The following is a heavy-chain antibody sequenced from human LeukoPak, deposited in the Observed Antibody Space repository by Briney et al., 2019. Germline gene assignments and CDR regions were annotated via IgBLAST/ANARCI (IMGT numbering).Heavy chain of an antibody. D-gene: IGHD2-2*01. CDR1: GFTFSSYG. V-gene: IGHV3-33*01. CDR2: IWYDGSNK. Sequence: PGGSLRLSCAASGFTFSSYGMHWVRQAPGKGLEWVAVIWYDGSNKYYADSVKGRFTISRDNSKNTLYLQMNSLRAEDTAVYYCARTRPLGYCSSTSCFDYYYSMDVWGQGTTVTVSS. J-gene: IGHJ6*02. CDR3: ARTRPLGYCSSTSCFDYYYSMDV.